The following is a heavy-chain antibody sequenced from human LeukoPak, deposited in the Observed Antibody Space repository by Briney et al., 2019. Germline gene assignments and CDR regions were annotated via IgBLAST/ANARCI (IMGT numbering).Heavy chain of an antibody. J-gene: IGHJ4*02. V-gene: IGHV1-2*02. CDR1: GYTFSDYY. CDR3: ARGTRGSYSSIHD. Sequence: ASVKVSCKASGYTFSDYYIHWVRQAPGQGLEWVGWIDPNSGGTDSAQKLQGRVTMTRDTSISATYMELRTLTSDDPAVYYCARGTRGSYSSIHDWGQGTLVTVSS. CDR2: IDPNSGGT. D-gene: IGHD1-26*01.